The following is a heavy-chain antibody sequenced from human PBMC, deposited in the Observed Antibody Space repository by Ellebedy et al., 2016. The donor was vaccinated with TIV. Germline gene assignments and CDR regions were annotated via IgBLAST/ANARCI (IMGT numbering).Heavy chain of an antibody. D-gene: IGHD2-21*02. J-gene: IGHJ4*01. CDR1: GCTFSRHW. CDR2: INGDGGFT. CDR3: TTLSDTGY. V-gene: IGHV3-74*01. Sequence: GESLKISCAASGCTFSRHWMHWLRHAQGKGLVWLSRINGDGGFTSHADFVKGRFTISRDNAKNTLYLQMNSLKAEDTAMYYCTTLSDTGYWGQGTLVTVSS.